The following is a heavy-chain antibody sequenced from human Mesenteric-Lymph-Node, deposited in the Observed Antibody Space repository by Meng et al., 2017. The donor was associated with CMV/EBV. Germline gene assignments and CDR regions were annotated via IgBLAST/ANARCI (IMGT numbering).Heavy chain of an antibody. Sequence: GGSLRLSCAVSGFIFSNFGMHWVRQAPGKGLEWVAFIRNDGSIKYYADSVKGRFTISRDNSKNTLYLQMSSLRADDTAVYYCARDYTSRDSSDNWGQGTLVTVSS. V-gene: IGHV3-30*02. D-gene: IGHD3-22*01. CDR2: IRNDGSIK. J-gene: IGHJ4*02. CDR1: GFIFSNFG. CDR3: ARDYTSRDSSDN.